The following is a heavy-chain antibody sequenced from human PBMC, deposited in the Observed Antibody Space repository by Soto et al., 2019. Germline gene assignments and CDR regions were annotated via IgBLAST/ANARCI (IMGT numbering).Heavy chain of an antibody. J-gene: IGHJ6*02. Sequence: ASVKVSCKASGGTFSSYAISWVRQAPGQGLEWMGGIIPIFGTANYAQKFQGRVTITADESTSTAYMELSSLRSEDTAVYYCARGGYCSSTRCSNYYYGMDVWGQGTTVTVYS. CDR2: IIPIFGTA. V-gene: IGHV1-69*13. D-gene: IGHD2-2*01. CDR1: GGTFSSYA. CDR3: ARGGYCSSTRCSNYYYGMDV.